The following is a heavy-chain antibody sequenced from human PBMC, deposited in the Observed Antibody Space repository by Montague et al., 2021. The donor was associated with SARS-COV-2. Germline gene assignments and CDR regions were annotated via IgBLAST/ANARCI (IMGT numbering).Heavy chain of an antibody. Sequence: SLRLSCAASGFTFSSYAMHWVRQAPGKGLEWVAVISYDGSNKYYADSVKGRFTISRDYSKNTLYLQMNSLRAEDTAVYYCASMLSGWYASDYWGQGTLVTVSS. V-gene: IGHV3-30*04. CDR1: GFTFSSYA. D-gene: IGHD6-19*01. CDR2: ISYDGSNK. CDR3: ASMLSGWYASDY. J-gene: IGHJ4*02.